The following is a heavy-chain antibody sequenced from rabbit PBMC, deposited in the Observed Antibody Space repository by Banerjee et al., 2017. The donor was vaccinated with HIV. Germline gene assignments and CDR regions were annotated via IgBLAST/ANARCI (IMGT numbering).Heavy chain of an antibody. CDR1: GFSFSSSYY. V-gene: IGHV1S45*01. D-gene: IGHD4-1*01. Sequence: QEQLEESGGDLVKPEGSLTLTCTASGFSFSSSYYMCWVRQAPGKGLEWIGCIYAGSSGTTYYASWAKGRFTISKTSSTVDLKMTSLTAADTATYFCARAVTYSYYFNLWGPGTLVT. CDR3: ARAVTYSYYFNL. CDR2: IYAGSSGTT. J-gene: IGHJ4*01.